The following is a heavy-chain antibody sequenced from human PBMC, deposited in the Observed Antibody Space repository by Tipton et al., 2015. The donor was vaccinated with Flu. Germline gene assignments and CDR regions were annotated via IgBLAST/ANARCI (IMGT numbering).Heavy chain of an antibody. CDR3: ARGPGGWNYGGSSYYYYGMDV. V-gene: IGHV1-69*12. CDR1: GGTFSSYA. J-gene: IGHJ6*02. D-gene: IGHD1-7*01. Sequence: QVQLVQSGAEVKKPGSSVKVSCKASGGTFSSYAISWVRQAPGQGLEWMGGIIPIFGTANYAQKFQGRVTITADESTSTAYMELSSLRSEDTAVYYCARGPGGWNYGGSSYYYYGMDVWGQGTTVTVSS. CDR2: IIPIFGTA.